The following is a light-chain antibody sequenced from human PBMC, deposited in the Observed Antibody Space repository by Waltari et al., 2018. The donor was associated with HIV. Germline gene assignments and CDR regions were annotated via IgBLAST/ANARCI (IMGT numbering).Light chain of an antibody. J-gene: IGLJ2*01. CDR2: IND. V-gene: IGLV1-44*01. CDR3: AALDDRMSGYVV. CDR1: MSNIGTNS. Sequence: QSGLTQPPSASGAPGQRVIISCSGSMSNIGTNSVNWYQQLPGTAPKLLIHINDQRPSGVPDRFSGSKSGTSASLAISGLQSEDEATYYCAALDDRMSGYVVFGGGTKLTVL.